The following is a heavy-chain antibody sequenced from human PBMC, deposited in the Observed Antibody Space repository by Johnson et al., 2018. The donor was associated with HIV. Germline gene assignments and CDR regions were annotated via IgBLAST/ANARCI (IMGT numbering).Heavy chain of an antibody. J-gene: IGHJ3*02. CDR3: ARGHYYDTGHDAFDI. D-gene: IGHD3-22*01. Sequence: VQLVESGGGLVQPGGSLRLSCAASGFTFSSYAMHWVRQAPGKGLEYVSAISSNGGSTYYANSVKGRFTISRDNSKNTLYLQMNSLRAEDTAVYCCARGHYYDTGHDAFDIWGQGTMVTVSS. CDR1: GFTFSSYA. CDR2: ISSNGGST. V-gene: IGHV3-64*01.